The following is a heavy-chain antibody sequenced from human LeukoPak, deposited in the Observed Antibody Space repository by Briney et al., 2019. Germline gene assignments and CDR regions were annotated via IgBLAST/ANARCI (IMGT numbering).Heavy chain of an antibody. CDR3: ATLYGGSPDY. CDR1: GFTFSSYA. CDR2: ISYDGSNK. D-gene: IGHD5-12*01. V-gene: IGHV3-30-3*01. J-gene: IGHJ4*02. Sequence: GGSLRLSCAASGFTFSSYAMHWVRQAPGKGLEWVAVISYDGSNKYYADSVKGRFTISRDNAKNTLYLQMNSLRAEDTAVYYFATLYGGSPDYWGQGNLVTGSS.